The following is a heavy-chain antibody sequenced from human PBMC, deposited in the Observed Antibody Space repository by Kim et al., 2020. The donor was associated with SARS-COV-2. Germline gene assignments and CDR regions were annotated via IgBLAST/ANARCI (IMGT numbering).Heavy chain of an antibody. J-gene: IGHJ4*02. CDR3: ARDRSRWIRHSDGDY. Sequence: DTVKGRFTISRDNAKNSLYLQMNSLRAEDTAVYYCARDRSRWIRHSDGDYWGQGTLVTVSS. V-gene: IGHV3-11*01. D-gene: IGHD5-18*01.